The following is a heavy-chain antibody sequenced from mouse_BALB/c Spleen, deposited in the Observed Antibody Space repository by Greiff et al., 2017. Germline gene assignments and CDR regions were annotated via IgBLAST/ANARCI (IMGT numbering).Heavy chain of an antibody. D-gene: IGHD2-14*01. V-gene: IGHV1S132*01. CDR3: ARLRYDVAMDY. CDR1: GYTFTSYW. Sequence: QVQLQQSGAELVKPGASVKLSCTTSGYTFTSYWIQWVKQRPGQGLGWIGEIFPGTGTTYSNEKFKGKATLTIDTSSSTAYMQLSSLTSEDSAVYFCARLRYDVAMDYWGQGTSVTVSS. CDR2: IFPGTGTT. J-gene: IGHJ4*01.